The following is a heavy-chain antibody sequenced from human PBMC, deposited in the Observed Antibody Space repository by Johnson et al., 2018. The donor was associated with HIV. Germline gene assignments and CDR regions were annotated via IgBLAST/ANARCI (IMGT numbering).Heavy chain of an antibody. D-gene: IGHD3-3*01. J-gene: IGHJ3*02. V-gene: IGHV3-9*01. CDR1: GFTFDDYA. CDR2: ISWNSGSI. Sequence: VQLVESGGGLVQPGGSLRLSCAASGFTFDDYAMHWVRQAPGKGLEWVSGISWNSGSIGYADSMKGRFTISRDNSKNTLYMQMNSLRAEDTAVYYCAKASGNGYYVDAFDIWGQGTRVTVSS. CDR3: AKASGNGYYVDAFDI.